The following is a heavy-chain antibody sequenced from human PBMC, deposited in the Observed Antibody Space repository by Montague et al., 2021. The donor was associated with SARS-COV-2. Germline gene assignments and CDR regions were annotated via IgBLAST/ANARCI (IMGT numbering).Heavy chain of an antibody. V-gene: IGHV3-21*01. CDR3: ANLYSYGS. J-gene: IGHJ4*02. Sequence: SLRLSCAASGFTFSSYSMNWVRQAPGKGLEWVSSIRTSSSYIYYADSLKGRFTISRDNAKNSLYLQMNSLRAEDTAVYYCANLYSYGSWGQGTLVTVSS. CDR1: GFTFSSYS. CDR2: IRTSSSYI. D-gene: IGHD5-18*01.